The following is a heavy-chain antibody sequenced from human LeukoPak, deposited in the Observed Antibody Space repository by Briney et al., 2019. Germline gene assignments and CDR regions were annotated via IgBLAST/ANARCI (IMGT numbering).Heavy chain of an antibody. CDR3: ARMNYVSSGWGTPFDD. CDR1: GFTFSSYN. D-gene: IGHD1-7*01. J-gene: IGHJ4*02. Sequence: GGSLRLSCAASGFTFSSYNMNWVRQAPGKGLEWVSYISPSSSRIDYAASVRGRFTVSRDNAKSSLYLQMNSLSTDDTAVYYCARMNYVSSGWGTPFDDWGQGTLVTVSS. CDR2: ISPSSSRI. V-gene: IGHV3-48*04.